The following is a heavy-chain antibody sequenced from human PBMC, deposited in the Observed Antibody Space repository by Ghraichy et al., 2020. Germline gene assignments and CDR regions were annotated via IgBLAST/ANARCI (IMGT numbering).Heavy chain of an antibody. CDR2: ISSSSSYI. CDR1: GFTFSSYS. J-gene: IGHJ6*02. Sequence: GGSLRLSCAASGFTFSSYSMNWVRQAPGKGLKWVSSISSSSSYIYYADSVKGRFTISRDNAKNSLYLQMNSLRAEDTALYYCASGEYCSSTSCGMGWGYYYYYGMDVWGQGPRSPSP. D-gene: IGHD2-2*01. V-gene: IGHV3-21*01. CDR3: ASGEYCSSTSCGMGWGYYYYYGMDV.